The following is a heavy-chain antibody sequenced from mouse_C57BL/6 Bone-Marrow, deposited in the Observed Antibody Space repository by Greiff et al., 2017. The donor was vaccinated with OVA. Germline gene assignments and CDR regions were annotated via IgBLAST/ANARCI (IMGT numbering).Heavy chain of an antibody. V-gene: IGHV14-4*01. J-gene: IGHJ2*01. CDR2: IDPENGDT. CDR3: TAYGNFDY. CDR1: GFNIKDDY. Sequence: VQLQQSGAELVRPGASVKLSCTASGFNIKDDYMHWVKQRPEQGLEWIGWIDPENGDTEYASKFQGKATITADTSSNTAYVQLSGLTCEDTAVYCCTAYGNFDYWGQGTTLTVSS. D-gene: IGHD2-1*01.